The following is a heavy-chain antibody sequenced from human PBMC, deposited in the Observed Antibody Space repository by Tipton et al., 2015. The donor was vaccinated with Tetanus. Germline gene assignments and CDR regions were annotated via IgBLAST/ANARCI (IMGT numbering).Heavy chain of an antibody. J-gene: IGHJ5*02. Sequence: TLSLTCTVSGGSIRSGGYYWTWIRQHPERGPEWIGYIYYTGNTYYNPSLKSRVTISVDSSKNQFSLKLTSLTAADTAVYYCARRLIQNWFDPWGQGTLVTVSS. CDR3: ARRLIQNWFDP. D-gene: IGHD2-8*01. CDR1: GGSIRSGGYY. CDR2: IYYTGNT. V-gene: IGHV4-31*03.